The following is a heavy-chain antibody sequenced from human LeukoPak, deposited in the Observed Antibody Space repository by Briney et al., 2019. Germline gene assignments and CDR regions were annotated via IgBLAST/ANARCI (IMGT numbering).Heavy chain of an antibody. Sequence: GASLRLSCAASGFTFSSYAMSWVRQAPGKGLEWVSAIGGSGGSTYYADSVKGRFTISRDNSKNTLYLQMNSLRAEDTAVYYCAKGLFPGSITIFGEHRYYYGMDVWGQGTTVTVSS. CDR1: GFTFSSYA. J-gene: IGHJ6*02. D-gene: IGHD3-3*01. CDR3: AKGLFPGSITIFGEHRYYYGMDV. V-gene: IGHV3-23*01. CDR2: IGGSGGST.